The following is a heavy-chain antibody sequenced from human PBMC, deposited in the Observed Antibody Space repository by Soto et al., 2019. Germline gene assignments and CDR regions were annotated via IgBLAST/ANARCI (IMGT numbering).Heavy chain of an antibody. CDR3: ARHRPYSSGWYVGHPRGRYYGMDV. CDR2: IYYSGST. CDR1: GGSISSYY. Sequence: PSETLSLTCTVSGGSISSYYWSWIRQPPGKGLEWIGYIYYSGSTNYNPSLKSRVTISVDTSKNQFSLKLSSVTAADTAVYYCARHRPYSSGWYVGHPRGRYYGMDVWGQGTTVTVSS. V-gene: IGHV4-59*08. J-gene: IGHJ6*02. D-gene: IGHD6-19*01.